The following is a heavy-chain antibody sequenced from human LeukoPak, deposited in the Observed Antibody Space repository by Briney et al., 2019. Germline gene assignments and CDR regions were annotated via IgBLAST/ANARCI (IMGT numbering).Heavy chain of an antibody. Sequence: ASVKVSCKASGGTFSSYAISWVRQAPGQGLEWMGGIIPIFGTANYAQKLQGRVTMTTDTSTSTAYMELRSLRSDDTAVYYCARSAVAGLPDHFDYWGQGTLVTVSS. D-gene: IGHD6-19*01. V-gene: IGHV1-69*05. CDR3: ARSAVAGLPDHFDY. CDR2: IIPIFGTA. J-gene: IGHJ4*02. CDR1: GGTFSSYA.